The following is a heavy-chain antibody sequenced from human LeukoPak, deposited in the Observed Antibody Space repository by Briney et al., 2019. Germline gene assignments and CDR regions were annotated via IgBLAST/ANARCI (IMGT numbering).Heavy chain of an antibody. D-gene: IGHD1-26*01. J-gene: IGHJ4*02. CDR3: ARLKARAWDSDY. CDR1: GYTFTSYD. V-gene: IGHV1-18*01. CDR2: ISAYNGNT. Sequence: ASVKVSCKASGYTFTSYDINWVRQAPGQGLEWMGWISAYNGNTNYAQKLQGRVTMTTDTSTSTAYMELRSLRSDDTAVYYCARLKARAWDSDYWGQGTLVTVSS.